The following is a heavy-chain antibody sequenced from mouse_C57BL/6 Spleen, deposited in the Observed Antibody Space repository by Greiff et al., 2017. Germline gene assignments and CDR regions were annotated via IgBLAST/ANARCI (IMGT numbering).Heavy chain of an antibody. CDR1: GISITTGNYR. Sequence: EVQLQESGPGLVKPSQTVFLTCTVTGISITTGNYRWSWIRQFPGNKLEWRGYIYYSGTITYNPSLTSQTTNTSDTPKNQFFLEMNSLTAEDTATYYCARERYIYYDYDGGYFDVWGTGTPVTVSS. J-gene: IGHJ1*03. D-gene: IGHD2-4*01. CDR3: ARERYIYYDYDGGYFDV. CDR2: IYYSGTI. V-gene: IGHV3-5*01.